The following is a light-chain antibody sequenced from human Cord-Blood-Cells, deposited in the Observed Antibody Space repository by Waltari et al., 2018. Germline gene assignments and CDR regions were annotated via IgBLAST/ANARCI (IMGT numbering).Light chain of an antibody. Sequence: QSALTQPASVSGSPGQSITISCTGTSSDVGGYHYVSWYQQHPGKAPKLIIYDVSKRPSVVSNRFSGSKSGNTASLTISGLQAEDEADYYCSSYTSSSTYVFGTGTKVTVL. CDR2: DVS. CDR1: SSDVGGYHY. CDR3: SSYTSSSTYV. J-gene: IGLJ1*01. V-gene: IGLV2-14*01.